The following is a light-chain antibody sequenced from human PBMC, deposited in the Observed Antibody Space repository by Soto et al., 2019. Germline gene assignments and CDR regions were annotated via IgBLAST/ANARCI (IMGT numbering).Light chain of an antibody. Sequence: DIQMTQSPSSLSASVGDRVTITCRASQGISNYLAWYQQKPGKVPKLLIYAASTLQSGVLSRFSGSGSGTAFTLPISSLQPEDVATYYCQKFGTFGPRTKVDIK. CDR1: QGISNY. CDR2: AAS. J-gene: IGKJ3*01. V-gene: IGKV1-27*01. CDR3: QKFGT.